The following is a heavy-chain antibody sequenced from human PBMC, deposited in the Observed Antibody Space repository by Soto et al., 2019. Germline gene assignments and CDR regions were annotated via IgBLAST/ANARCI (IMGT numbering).Heavy chain of an antibody. J-gene: IGHJ6*02. V-gene: IGHV4-31*03. CDR3: AKGGAGYYPRLYYYYGMDV. CDR1: GGSIRSGGYY. CDR2: IYYSGST. Sequence: SETLSLTCTVSGGSIRSGGYYWSWIRQHPGKGLELIGYIYYSGSTYYNPSLRSRVTISVDTSKNQFSLKLSSVTAADTAVYYSAKGGAGYYPRLYYYYGMDVWGQGTTVTVSS. D-gene: IGHD3-22*01.